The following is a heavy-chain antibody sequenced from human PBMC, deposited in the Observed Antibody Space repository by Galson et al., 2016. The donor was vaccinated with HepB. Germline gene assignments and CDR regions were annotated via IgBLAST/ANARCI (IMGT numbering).Heavy chain of an antibody. CDR1: GFTFSDYY. CDR3: VREALYYYYGMDV. J-gene: IGHJ6*04. CDR2: ISASGSTI. Sequence: SLRLSCAASGFTFSDYYMSWVRQAPGKGLESISYISASGSTIYYADSVKGRFTMSRDNAKNTLYLQMNSLRAEDSAVYFCVREALYYYYGMDVWGKGTTVTVSS. V-gene: IGHV3-11*01.